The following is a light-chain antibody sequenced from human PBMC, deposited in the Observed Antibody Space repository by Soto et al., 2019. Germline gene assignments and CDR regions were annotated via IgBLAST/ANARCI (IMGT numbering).Light chain of an antibody. CDR2: DAS. J-gene: IGKJ4*01. V-gene: IGKV3-11*01. Sequence: EIVLTQSPATLSLSPGERATLSCRARQSVSSYLAWYQQKPGQAPRLLIYDASNRATGIPARFSDSGSGTDFTLAISSLEPEDFAIYYCQQRSNWPPVTFGGGTKVEIK. CDR3: QQRSNWPPVT. CDR1: QSVSSY.